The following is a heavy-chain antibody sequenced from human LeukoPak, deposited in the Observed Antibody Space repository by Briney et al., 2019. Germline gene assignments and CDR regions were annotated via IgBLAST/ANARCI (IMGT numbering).Heavy chain of an antibody. CDR2: INPSGGST. V-gene: IGHV1-46*01. CDR1: GYIFTSYN. J-gene: IGHJ4*02. D-gene: IGHD3-22*01. Sequence: GASVKVSCKASGYIFTSYNMNWVRQAPGQGLEWMGIINPSGGSTNYAQKFQGRVTMTRDTSTSTVYMELRSLRSDDTAVYYCARCELSSGYYYPELYFDYWGQGTLVTVSS. CDR3: ARCELSSGYYYPELYFDY.